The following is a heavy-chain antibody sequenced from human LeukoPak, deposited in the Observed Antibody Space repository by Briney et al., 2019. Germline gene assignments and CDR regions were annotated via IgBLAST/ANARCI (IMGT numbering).Heavy chain of an antibody. J-gene: IGHJ4*02. CDR3: ARQARYYYDSSGDFDY. V-gene: IGHV4-39*01. Sequence: SGTLSLTCGVSGGSITNTNYWTWVRQPPGKGLEWIGSIYYSGSTYYNPSLKSRVTISVDTSKNQFSLNLSSVTAADTAVYYCARQARYYYDSSGDFDYWGQGTLVTVSS. D-gene: IGHD3-22*01. CDR1: GGSITNTNY. CDR2: IYYSGST.